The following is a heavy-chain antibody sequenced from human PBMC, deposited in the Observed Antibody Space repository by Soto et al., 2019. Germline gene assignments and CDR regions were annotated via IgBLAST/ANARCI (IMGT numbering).Heavy chain of an antibody. D-gene: IGHD3-22*01. V-gene: IGHV3-23*01. J-gene: IGHJ6*02. CDR1: GFTFSSYA. CDR3: AKDGGLDSEPHYYDSSGYPFWYGMDV. Sequence: GGSLRLSCAASGFTFSSYAMSWVRQAPGKGLEWVSAISGSGGSTYYADSVKGRFTISRDNSKNTLYLQMNSLRAEDTAVYYCAKDGGLDSEPHYYDSSGYPFWYGMDVWGQGTTVTVSS. CDR2: ISGSGGST.